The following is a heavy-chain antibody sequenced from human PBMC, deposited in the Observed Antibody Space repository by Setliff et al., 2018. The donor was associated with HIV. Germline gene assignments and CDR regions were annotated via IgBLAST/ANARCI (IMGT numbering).Heavy chain of an antibody. Sequence: PSETLSLTCTVSGGSISSYYWSWIRQPPGKGLEWIGYVYYTGSTNYNPSLKSRVTISIDTSKNQFSLKLSSVTAADTAVYYCAGHQGKYYDSSGYSGWFFDLWGRGTLVTVSS. J-gene: IGHJ2*01. V-gene: IGHV4-59*08. CDR3: AGHQGKYYDSSGYSGWFFDL. D-gene: IGHD3-22*01. CDR1: GGSISSYY. CDR2: VYYTGST.